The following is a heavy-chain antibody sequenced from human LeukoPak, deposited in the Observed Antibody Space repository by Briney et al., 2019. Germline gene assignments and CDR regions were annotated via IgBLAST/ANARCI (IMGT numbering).Heavy chain of an antibody. J-gene: IGHJ6*03. CDR3: AKGQYNWNDGGGYYYYYYMDV. CDR2: ISSSGSTI. Sequence: TGGSLRLSCAASGFTFSDYYMSWIRQAPGKGLEWVSYISSSGSTIYYADSVKGRFTISRDNAKNSLYLQMNSLRAEDTAVYYCAKGQYNWNDGGGYYYYYYMDVWGKGTTVTISS. D-gene: IGHD1-1*01. V-gene: IGHV3-11*01. CDR1: GFTFSDYY.